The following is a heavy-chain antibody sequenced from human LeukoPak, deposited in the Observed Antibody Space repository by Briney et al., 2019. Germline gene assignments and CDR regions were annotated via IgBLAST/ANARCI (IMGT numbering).Heavy chain of an antibody. D-gene: IGHD3-22*01. Sequence: GASVNVSCKASGYTFTGYYMHWVRQAPGQGLEWMGWINPNSGGTNYAQKFQGRVTMTRDTSISTAYMELSRLRSDDTAVYYCARAVYYYDSSGYYFDYFDYWGQGTLVTVSS. CDR1: GYTFTGYY. CDR3: ARAVYYYDSSGYYFDYFDY. V-gene: IGHV1-2*02. J-gene: IGHJ4*02. CDR2: INPNSGGT.